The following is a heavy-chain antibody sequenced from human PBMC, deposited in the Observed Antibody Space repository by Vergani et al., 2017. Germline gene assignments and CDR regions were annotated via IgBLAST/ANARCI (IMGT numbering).Heavy chain of an antibody. D-gene: IGHD6-19*01. Sequence: QVQLQQWGAGLLKPSETLSLTCAVYGGSFSGYYWSWIRQPPGKGLGWIGEINHSGSTNYNPSLKSRVTISVDTSKNQFSLKLSSVTAADTAVYYCARKGIAVAGWFDPWGQGTLVTVSS. V-gene: IGHV4-34*01. CDR1: GGSFSGYY. J-gene: IGHJ5*02. CDR3: ARKGIAVAGWFDP. CDR2: INHSGST.